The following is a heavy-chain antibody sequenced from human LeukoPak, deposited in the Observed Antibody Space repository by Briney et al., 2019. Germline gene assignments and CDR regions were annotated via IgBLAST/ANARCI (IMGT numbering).Heavy chain of an antibody. CDR1: GFTFSSYA. CDR3: AKDRFRVTSFDY. CDR2: ISGSGGST. V-gene: IGHV3-23*01. Sequence: GGSLRLSCAASGFTFSSYAMSWVRQAPGKGLEWVSAISGSGGSTYYADSVKSRSTISRDNSKNTLYLQMNSLRAEDTAVYYCAKDRFRVTSFDYWGQGTLVTVSS. D-gene: IGHD2-21*02. J-gene: IGHJ4*02.